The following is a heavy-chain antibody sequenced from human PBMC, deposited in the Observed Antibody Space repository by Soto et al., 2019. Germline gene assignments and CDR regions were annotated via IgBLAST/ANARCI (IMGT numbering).Heavy chain of an antibody. V-gene: IGHV1-2*02. J-gene: IGHJ4*02. CDR2: VSANSGGT. D-gene: IGHD5-12*01. Sequence: GXSVEVSCKTSRYCFTGYYIHWVRQAPGQGLEWMGWVSANSGGTNYAQKFQDRVIMTRDTSTSTAYMELSRLRSDDTAVYYCSRARHSGSSGYNNDYWGQGTLVTVSS. CDR3: SRARHSGSSGYNNDY. CDR1: RYCFTGYY.